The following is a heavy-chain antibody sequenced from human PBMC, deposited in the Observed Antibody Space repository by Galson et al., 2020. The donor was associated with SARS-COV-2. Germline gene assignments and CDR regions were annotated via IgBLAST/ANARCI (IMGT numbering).Heavy chain of an antibody. CDR2: ITYSGTT. CDR1: GGSISSSRDY. Sequence: SETLSLTCTVSGGSISSSRDYWGWIRQPPGKGLEWIASITYSGTTYYNMSLKSRVTISVDTSKNQFSLKLSSVTAAATAVYYCARDRIQLLSVIDSWGQGTLVTVSS. V-gene: IGHV4-39*07. D-gene: IGHD1-1*01. CDR3: ARDRIQLLSVIDS. J-gene: IGHJ4*02.